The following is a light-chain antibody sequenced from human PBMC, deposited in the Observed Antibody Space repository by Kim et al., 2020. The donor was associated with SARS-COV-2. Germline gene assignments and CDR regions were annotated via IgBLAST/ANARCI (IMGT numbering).Light chain of an antibody. Sequence: SPGESATLPCRASQTVSSSYLAWYQQKPGQAPRLLIYGASSRATGIPDRFGASGSGTDFTLTISRLEPEDFAVYYCQQYGTSPLTFGGGTKVDIK. J-gene: IGKJ4*01. CDR1: QTVSSSY. CDR3: QQYGTSPLT. CDR2: GAS. V-gene: IGKV3-20*01.